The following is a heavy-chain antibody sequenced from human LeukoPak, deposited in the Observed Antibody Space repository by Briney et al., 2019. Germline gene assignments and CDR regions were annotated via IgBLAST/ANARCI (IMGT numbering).Heavy chain of an antibody. CDR2: IWYDGTSK. CDR3: ARSQSSSLIDY. D-gene: IGHD6-13*01. Sequence: GGSLRLSCAASGYSLSAYGVHWVRQAPGKGLEWVAVIWYDGTSKDYADSVKGRFTFSRDNSKNTLYLQMNSLTVEDTAVYYCARSQSSSLIDYWGQGTLVTVSS. V-gene: IGHV3-33*01. J-gene: IGHJ4*02. CDR1: GYSLSAYG.